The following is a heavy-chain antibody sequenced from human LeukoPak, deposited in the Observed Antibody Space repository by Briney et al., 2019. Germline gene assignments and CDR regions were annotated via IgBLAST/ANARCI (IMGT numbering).Heavy chain of an antibody. CDR2: FGTRSTSI. J-gene: IGHJ4*02. CDR1: GFTFSGYS. D-gene: IGHD3-22*01. Sequence: GGSLRLSCTASGFTFSGYSVNWIRQAPGKGLEWVSSFGTRSTSIYHAGSVKGRFAISRDNAKNSLYLQMNSLRAEDTALYYCAREVSEGFDFWGQGTLVTVSS. V-gene: IGHV3-21*01. CDR3: AREVSEGFDF.